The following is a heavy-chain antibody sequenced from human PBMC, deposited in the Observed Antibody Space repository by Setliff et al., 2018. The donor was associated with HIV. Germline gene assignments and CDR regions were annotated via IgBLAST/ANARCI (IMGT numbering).Heavy chain of an antibody. CDR1: GYTFTSYY. J-gene: IGHJ4*02. Sequence: ASVKVSCKASGYTFTSYYMHWVRQAPGQGLEWMGIINPSSGSTTYAQKFQGRVTMTRDTSTSTVYMELSSLRSEDTAVYYCARDRAGRYRIAAAGTDVFDYWGQGTLVTVSS. D-gene: IGHD6-13*01. CDR2: INPSSGST. CDR3: ARDRAGRYRIAAAGTDVFDY. V-gene: IGHV1-46*01.